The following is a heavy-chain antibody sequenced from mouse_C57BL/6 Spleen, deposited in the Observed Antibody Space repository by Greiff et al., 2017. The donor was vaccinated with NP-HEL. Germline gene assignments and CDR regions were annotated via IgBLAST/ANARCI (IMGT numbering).Heavy chain of an antibody. V-gene: IGHV1-76*01. CDR2: IYPGSGNT. D-gene: IGHD1-1*01. Sequence: QVHVKQSGAELVRPGASVKLSCKASGYTFTDYYINWVKQRPGQGLEWIARIYPGSGNTYYNEKFKGKATLTADTSSSTAYMQVSSLTSEDSAVYFCARHYGSSYGGFAYWGQGTLVTVSA. J-gene: IGHJ3*01. CDR3: ARHYGSSYGGFAY. CDR1: GYTFTDYY.